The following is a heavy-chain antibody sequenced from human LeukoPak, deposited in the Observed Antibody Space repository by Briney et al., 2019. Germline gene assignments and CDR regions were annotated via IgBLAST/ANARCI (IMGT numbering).Heavy chain of an antibody. CDR1: GGSISSGDYY. J-gene: IGHJ3*02. V-gene: IGHV4-30-4*01. CDR2: IYYSGST. D-gene: IGHD6-13*01. CDR3: ARVVEGVYSSSWFPGPGAFDI. Sequence: PSETLSLTCTVSGGSISSGDYYWSWIRQPPGKGLEWIGYIYYSGSTHYNPSLKSRVTISVDTSKNQFSLKLSSVTAADTAVYYCARVVEGVYSSSWFPGPGAFDIWGQGTMVTVSS.